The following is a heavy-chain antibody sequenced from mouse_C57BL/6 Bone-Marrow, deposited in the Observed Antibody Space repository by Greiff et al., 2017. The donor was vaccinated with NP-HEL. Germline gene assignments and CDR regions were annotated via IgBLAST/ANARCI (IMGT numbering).Heavy chain of an antibody. CDR2: IDPNSGGT. D-gene: IGHD1-1*01. J-gene: IGHJ2*01. CDR3: ARYYGSPYFDY. V-gene: IGHV1-72*01. Sequence: VQLQQSVAELVRPGASVKLSCTASGFNIKNTYMHWVKQRPEQGLEWIGRIDPNSGGTKYNEKFKSKATLTVDKPSSTAYMQLSSLTSEDSAVYYCARYYGSPYFDYWGQGTTLTVSS. CDR1: GFNIKNTY.